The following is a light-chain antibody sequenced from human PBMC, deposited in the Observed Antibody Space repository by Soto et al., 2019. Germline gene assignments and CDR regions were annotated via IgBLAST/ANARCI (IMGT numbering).Light chain of an antibody. CDR3: QQYASSDRA. Sequence: EIVLTQSPGTLSLSPGERATLSCRASQSVGSSYLNWYQQKPGQAPRLLIYGASSRATGIPDRFSGSGSGTEFTLTISRLEPEDFAVYYCQQYASSDRAFGQGTKVEIK. J-gene: IGKJ1*01. V-gene: IGKV3-20*01. CDR1: QSVGSSY. CDR2: GAS.